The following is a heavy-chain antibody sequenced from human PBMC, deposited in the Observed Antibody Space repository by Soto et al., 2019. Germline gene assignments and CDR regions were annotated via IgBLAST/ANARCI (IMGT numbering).Heavy chain of an antibody. CDR2: ISAYNGNT. Sequence: ASVKVSCQASGSTFPSYGISWVRPAPGQGLEWMGWISAYNGNTNYAQKLQGRVTMTTDTSTSTAYMELRSLRSDDTAVYYCAGDLTMAARQPEWFDPWGQGTLVTVSS. CDR3: AGDLTMAARQPEWFDP. CDR1: GSTFPSYG. D-gene: IGHD6-6*01. V-gene: IGHV1-18*01. J-gene: IGHJ5*02.